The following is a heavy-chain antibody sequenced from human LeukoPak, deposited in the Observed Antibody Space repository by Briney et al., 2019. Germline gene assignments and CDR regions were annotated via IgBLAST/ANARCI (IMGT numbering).Heavy chain of an antibody. CDR3: AIPGYYGSGNQYFDY. CDR2: IYPGDSDT. Sequence: GESLKISCKGSGYSFTSYWIGWVRQMPGKGLEWMGIIYPGDSDTRYSPSFQVQVTISADKSISTAYLQWSSLKASDTAIYYCAIPGYYGSGNQYFDYWGQGTLVTVSS. J-gene: IGHJ4*02. D-gene: IGHD3-10*01. CDR1: GYSFTSYW. V-gene: IGHV5-51*01.